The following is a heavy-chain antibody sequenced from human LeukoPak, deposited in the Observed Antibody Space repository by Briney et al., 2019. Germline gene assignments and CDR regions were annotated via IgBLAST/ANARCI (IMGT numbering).Heavy chain of an antibody. CDR3: ARDHSITGTVDAFDI. D-gene: IGHD1-7*01. CDR2: ISYSGST. J-gene: IGHJ3*02. V-gene: IGHV4-59*01. Sequence: SETLSLTCTVSGGSIRSDYWSWVRQPPGKGLEWIGYISYSGSTTYSPSLKSRVTISVNTSKNQFSLKLSSVTAADTAVYYCARDHSITGTVDAFDIWGQGTMVTVSS. CDR1: GGSIRSDY.